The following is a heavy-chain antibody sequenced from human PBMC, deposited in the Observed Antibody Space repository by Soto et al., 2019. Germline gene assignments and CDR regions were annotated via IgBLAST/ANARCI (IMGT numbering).Heavy chain of an antibody. Sequence: QVQLQESGPGLVKPSQTLSLTCTVSGGSISSGGYYWSWIRQHPGKGLEWSGYIYYSGSTYDNPSLKSRVTISVDTSKNQFSLKLSSVTAADTAVYYCARGEPDTAMVRGVTFDYLGQGTLVTVSS. CDR2: IYYSGST. CDR3: ARGEPDTAMVRGVTFDY. CDR1: GGSISSGGYY. V-gene: IGHV4-31*03. J-gene: IGHJ4*02. D-gene: IGHD5-18*01.